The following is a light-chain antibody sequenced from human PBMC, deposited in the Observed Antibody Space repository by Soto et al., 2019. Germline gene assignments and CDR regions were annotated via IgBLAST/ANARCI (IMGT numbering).Light chain of an antibody. CDR2: AAS. V-gene: IGKV1-17*01. Sequence: DIQMTQSPSSLSASVGDRVTITCRASQGIRKDLGWYQQKSGKAPKRLIYAASSLQSGVPSRFSGSGSGTEFTLTISSLQPEDFATYYCLQHNSFPRTFGQGTRVEIK. J-gene: IGKJ1*01. CDR3: LQHNSFPRT. CDR1: QGIRKD.